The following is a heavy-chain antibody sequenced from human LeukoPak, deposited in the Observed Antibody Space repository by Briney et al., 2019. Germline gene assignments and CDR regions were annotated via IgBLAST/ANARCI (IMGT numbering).Heavy chain of an antibody. CDR1: GYTFTTYD. D-gene: IGHD6-13*01. J-gene: IGHJ4*02. CDR3: ARIAAPGNRRLNF. V-gene: IGHV1-8*01. Sequence: RASVKVSCKASGYTFTTYDINWVRQAAGQGLEWMGWMNPNSGNTGNAQKFQGRVTMTRNTSISTAYMELTSLTSEDTAVYFCARIAAPGNRRLNFWGQGTLVTVSS. CDR2: MNPNSGNT.